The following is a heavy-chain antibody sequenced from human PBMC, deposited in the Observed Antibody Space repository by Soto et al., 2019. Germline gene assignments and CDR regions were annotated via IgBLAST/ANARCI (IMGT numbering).Heavy chain of an antibody. Sequence: GGSLRLSCAASGFTFSSYGMHWVRQAPGKGLERVAVISYDGSNKYYADSMKGRFTISRDNSKNTLYLQMNSLRAEDTAVYYCAKDILTGLGYDAFDIWGQGTMVTVSS. D-gene: IGHD3-9*01. CDR1: GFTFSSYG. V-gene: IGHV3-30*18. CDR3: AKDILTGLGYDAFDI. CDR2: ISYDGSNK. J-gene: IGHJ3*02.